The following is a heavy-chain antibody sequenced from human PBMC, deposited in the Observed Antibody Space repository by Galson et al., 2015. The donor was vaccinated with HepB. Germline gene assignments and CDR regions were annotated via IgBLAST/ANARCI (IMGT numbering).Heavy chain of an antibody. CDR2: IWYDGSNK. Sequence: SLRLSCAASGFTFSRYGMHWVRQAPGKGLEWVAVIWYDGSNKYYADSVKGRFTISRDNSKNTLYLQMNSLRAEDTAVYYCARENPETAFDIWGQGTMVTVSS. V-gene: IGHV3-33*01. J-gene: IGHJ3*02. CDR3: ARENPETAFDI. D-gene: IGHD1-14*01. CDR1: GFTFSRYG.